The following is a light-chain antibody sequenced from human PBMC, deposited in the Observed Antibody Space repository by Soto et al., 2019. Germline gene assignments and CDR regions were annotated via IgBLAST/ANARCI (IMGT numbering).Light chain of an antibody. CDR1: QNINSW. J-gene: IGKJ1*01. V-gene: IGKV1-5*01. CDR2: DAS. Sequence: DIQVTQSPSTLSASVGDRVTMTCRASQNINSWLAWYQQRPGKAPKLLIYDASTLQSGVPSRFSGSGSGTEFTLTISSLQPEDFATYYCQQYYYFWTFGQGTKVDIK. CDR3: QQYYYFWT.